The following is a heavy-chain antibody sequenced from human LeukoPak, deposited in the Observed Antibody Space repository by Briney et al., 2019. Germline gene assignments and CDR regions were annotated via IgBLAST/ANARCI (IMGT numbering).Heavy chain of an antibody. Sequence: SETLSLTCTVSGGSISSYYWSWIRQPPGKGLEWIGYIYYSGSTNYNPSLKSRVTISVDTSKNQFSLKLSSVTAADTAVYYCARHGGLVPAYYYYYMDVWGKGTTVTVSS. V-gene: IGHV4-59*08. CDR2: IYYSGST. J-gene: IGHJ6*03. CDR3: ARHGGLVPAYYYYYMDV. D-gene: IGHD3-3*01. CDR1: GGSISSYY.